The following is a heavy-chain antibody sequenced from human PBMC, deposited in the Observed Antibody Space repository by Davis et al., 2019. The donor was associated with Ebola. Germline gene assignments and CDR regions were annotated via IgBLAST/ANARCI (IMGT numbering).Heavy chain of an antibody. D-gene: IGHD6-13*01. CDR1: GSTFSSYP. J-gene: IGHJ6*02. V-gene: IGHV3-53*04. CDR3: ARGGSSWSYGRDV. Sequence: ESLKLPFAASGSTFSSYPLRWLRQAPGHGLEWVPVIYSGGSTYYADSVKCLFTISRHISKNTLYLQRNSLRAEDTAVYYCARGGSSWSYGRDVWGQGTTVSVSS. CDR2: IYSGGST.